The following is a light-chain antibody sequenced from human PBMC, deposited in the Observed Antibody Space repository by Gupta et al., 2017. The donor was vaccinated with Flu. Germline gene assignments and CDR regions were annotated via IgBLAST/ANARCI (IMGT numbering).Light chain of an antibody. Sequence: QSALTQPASVSGSPGQSITISCTGTSSDVGGYNYVSWYQQHPGKAPKLMIYEVSYRPSGVSNRFSGSKSGNTASLTISGLQAEDEADYYCNSYTSSSTYVFGPGTKVTVL. V-gene: IGLV2-14*01. J-gene: IGLJ1*01. CDR3: NSYTSSSTYV. CDR2: EVS. CDR1: SSDVGGYNY.